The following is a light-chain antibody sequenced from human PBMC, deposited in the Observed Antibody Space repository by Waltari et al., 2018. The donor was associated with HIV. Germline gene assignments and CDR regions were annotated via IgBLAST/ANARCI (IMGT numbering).Light chain of an antibody. V-gene: IGLV2-8*01. Sequence: QSALTQPPSASGSPGQSVTLSCTGTSSDVGGYNYVSWHQQHPGKAPKLMIYDVIKRPSGVPDRFSGSKSGNTASLTVSGRQPEDEADYYCSSHAGSKVVCGGGTRLTVL. CDR1: SSDVGGYNY. CDR3: SSHAGSKVV. J-gene: IGLJ2*01. CDR2: DVI.